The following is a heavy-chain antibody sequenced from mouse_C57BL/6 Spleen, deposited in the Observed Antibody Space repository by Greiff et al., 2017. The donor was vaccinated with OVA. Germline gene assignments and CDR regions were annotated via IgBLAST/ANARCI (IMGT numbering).Heavy chain of an antibody. CDR1: GFSFNTYA. CDR2: IRSKSNNYAT. V-gene: IGHV10-1*01. CDR3: VRSYDSSLGYFDY. D-gene: IGHD1-1*01. J-gene: IGHJ2*01. Sequence: EVKLMESGGGLVQPKGSLELSCAASGFSFNTYAMNWVRQAPGKGLEWVARIRSKSNNYATYYADSVKDRFTISRDDSESMLYLQMNNVKTEDTTMYYCVRSYDSSLGYFDYWGQGTTLTVSS.